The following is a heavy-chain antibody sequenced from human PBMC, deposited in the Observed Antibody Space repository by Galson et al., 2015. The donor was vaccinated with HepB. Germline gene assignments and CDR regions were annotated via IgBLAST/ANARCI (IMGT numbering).Heavy chain of an antibody. V-gene: IGHV3-23*01. D-gene: IGHD2-2*01. CDR1: GFTLSSYT. CDR2: VSVGGGGT. Sequence: SLRLSCAASGFTLSSYTMSWVRQAPGKGLEWVSSVSVGGGGTHYADSVRGRFTISRDNSKNTMYLQMNSLRAEDTAVYFCVRGAPGDCSSTRCALMDVWGQGTTVTVSS. J-gene: IGHJ6*02. CDR3: VRGAPGDCSSTRCALMDV.